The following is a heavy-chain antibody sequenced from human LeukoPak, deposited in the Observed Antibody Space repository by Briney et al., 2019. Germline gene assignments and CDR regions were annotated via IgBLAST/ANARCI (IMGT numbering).Heavy chain of an antibody. CDR1: GFTIIKYW. V-gene: IGHV3-7*01. CDR3: VPHYFDSSGYYHGY. CDR2: INQGGSEK. D-gene: IGHD3-22*01. J-gene: IGHJ4*02. Sequence: GGSLRLSCAASGFTIIKYWMSWVRQAPGKGLEWVANINQGGSEKDYVDSVKGRFTISRDNAKNSLFLQMNSLRAEDTALYYCVPHYFDSSGYYHGYWGQGTLVTVS.